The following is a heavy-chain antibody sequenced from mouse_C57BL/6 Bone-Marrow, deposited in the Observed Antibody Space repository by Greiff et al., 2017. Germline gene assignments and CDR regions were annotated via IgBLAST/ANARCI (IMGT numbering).Heavy chain of an antibody. CDR3: ARANWDVGDY. D-gene: IGHD4-1*02. Sequence: ESGPGLVKPSQSLSLTCSVTGYSITSGYYWNWIRQFPGNKLEWMGYISYDGSNNYNPSLKNRISITRDTSKNQFFLKLNSVTTEDTATYYCARANWDVGDYWGQGTSVTVSS. J-gene: IGHJ4*01. CDR2: ISYDGSN. CDR1: GYSITSGYY. V-gene: IGHV3-6*01.